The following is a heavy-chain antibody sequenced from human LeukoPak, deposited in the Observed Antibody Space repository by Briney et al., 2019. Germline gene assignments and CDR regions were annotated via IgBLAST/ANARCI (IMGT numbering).Heavy chain of an antibody. V-gene: IGHV4-39*07. Sequence: PSETLSLTCTVSGGSISSSYYYWGWIRQPPGKGLEWIGEINHSGSTNYNPSLKSRVTISVDTSKNQFSLKLSSVTAADTAVYYCARGVFRWTEYYFDYWGQGTLVTVSS. CDR3: ARGVFRWTEYYFDY. CDR2: INHSGST. J-gene: IGHJ4*02. D-gene: IGHD3/OR15-3a*01. CDR1: GGSISSSYYY.